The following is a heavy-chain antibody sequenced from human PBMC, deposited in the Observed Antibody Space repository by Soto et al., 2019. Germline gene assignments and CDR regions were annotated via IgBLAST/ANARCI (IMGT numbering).Heavy chain of an antibody. CDR1: GFTVSSNY. CDR2: IYSGGST. J-gene: IGHJ6*02. D-gene: IGHD3-9*01. V-gene: IGHV3-66*01. CDR3: ARDQGYFDWSHYYYGMDV. Sequence: PGGSLRLSCAASGFTVSSNYMSWVRQAPGKGLEWVSVIYSGGSTYYADSVKGRFTISRDNSKNTLYLQMNSLRAEDTAVYYCARDQGYFDWSHYYYGMDVWGQGTTVTVSS.